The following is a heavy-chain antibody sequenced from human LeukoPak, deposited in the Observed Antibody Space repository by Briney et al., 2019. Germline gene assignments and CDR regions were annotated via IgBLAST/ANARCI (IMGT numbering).Heavy chain of an antibody. V-gene: IGHV3-30*02. J-gene: IGHJ4*02. D-gene: IGHD6-13*01. Sequence: PGGSLRLSCAASGFTFSSYGMHWVRQAPGKGLEWVAFIRYDGSNKYYADSVKGRFTISRDNSKNTLYLQMNSLRAEDTAVYYCANGLGYSSSAIRDYWGQGTLVTVSS. CDR3: ANGLGYSSSAIRDY. CDR2: IRYDGSNK. CDR1: GFTFSSYG.